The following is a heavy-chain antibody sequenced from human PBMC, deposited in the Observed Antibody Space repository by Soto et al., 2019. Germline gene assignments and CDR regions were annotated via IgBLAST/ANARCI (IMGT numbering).Heavy chain of an antibody. J-gene: IGHJ3*02. CDR2: IYYSGST. CDR1: GGSISSYY. Sequence: QVQLQESGPGLVKPSETLSLTCTVSGGSISSYYWRWIRQPPGKGLEWIGYIYYSGSTKYNPSLKSRVTLSVDTSKNQFSLKLSSVTAADTAVYYCARDSQQWLVQGGDAFDIWGQGTMVTVSS. V-gene: IGHV4-59*01. D-gene: IGHD6-19*01. CDR3: ARDSQQWLVQGGDAFDI.